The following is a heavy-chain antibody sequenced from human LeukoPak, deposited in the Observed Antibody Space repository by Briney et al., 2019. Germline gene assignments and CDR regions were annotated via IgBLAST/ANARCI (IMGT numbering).Heavy chain of an antibody. CDR1: GFTFSSYA. CDR3: ARVSRYCTNGVCYGPRDYYYHGMDV. CDR2: ISYDGSNK. D-gene: IGHD2-8*01. J-gene: IGHJ6*02. V-gene: IGHV3-30-3*01. Sequence: GGSLRLSCAASGFTFSSYAMHWVRQAPGKGLEWVAVISYDGSNKYYADSVKGRFTISRDNSKNTLYLQMNSLRAEDTAVYYCARVSRYCTNGVCYGPRDYYYHGMDVWGQGTTVTVSS.